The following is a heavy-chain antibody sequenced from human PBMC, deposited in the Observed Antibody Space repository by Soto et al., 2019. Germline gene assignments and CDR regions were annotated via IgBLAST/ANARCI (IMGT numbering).Heavy chain of an antibody. CDR1: GYTFTGYY. CDR3: ARGGIVVVPAAMGSDYYYYMDV. D-gene: IGHD2-2*01. J-gene: IGHJ6*03. Sequence: ASVKVSCKASGYTFTGYYMHWVRQAPGQGLEWMGWINPDSGGTNYAQKFQGWATMTRDTSISTAYMELSRLRSDDTAVYYCARGGIVVVPAAMGSDYYYYMDVWGKGTTVTVSS. V-gene: IGHV1-2*04. CDR2: INPDSGGT.